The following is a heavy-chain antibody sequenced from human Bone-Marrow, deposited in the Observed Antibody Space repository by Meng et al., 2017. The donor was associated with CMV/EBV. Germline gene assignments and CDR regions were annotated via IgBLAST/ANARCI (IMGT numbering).Heavy chain of an antibody. CDR1: GFTFSRHA. CDR3: ARDPNSWYNYFDY. CDR2: ISHGGDTQ. V-gene: IGHV3-30*04. Sequence: GESLKISCAASGFTFSRHAIHWVRQAPGKGLEWVAVISHGGDTQFTDSVKGRFTISRDNSRNTVFLQMNSPRPEDTAVYYCARDPNSWYNYFDYWGQGTLVTVSS. D-gene: IGHD6-13*01. J-gene: IGHJ4*02.